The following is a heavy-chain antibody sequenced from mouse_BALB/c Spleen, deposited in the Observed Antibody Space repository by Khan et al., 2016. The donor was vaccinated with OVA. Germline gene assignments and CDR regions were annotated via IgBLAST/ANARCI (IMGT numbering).Heavy chain of an antibody. J-gene: IGHJ3*01. D-gene: IGHD2-14*01. CDR1: GYTFTSYT. CDR3: ARDGAYDRNDGWFAY. Sequence: QVRLQQSGAELARPGASVKMSCKASGYTFTSYTIHWIKQRPGQGLEWIGYINPSSGYTNYNQKFKDKVTLTADKSSTTAYLQLSSLTSDDSAVYYCARDGAYDRNDGWFAYWGQGTLVTVSA. CDR2: INPSSGYT. V-gene: IGHV1-4*01.